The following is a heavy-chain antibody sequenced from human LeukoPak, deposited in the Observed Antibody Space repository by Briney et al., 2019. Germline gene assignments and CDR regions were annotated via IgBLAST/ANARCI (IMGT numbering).Heavy chain of an antibody. CDR3: AKAGYSSSWSPYYYYYYMDV. CDR1: GYTFTSYG. V-gene: IGHV1-18*01. J-gene: IGHJ6*03. D-gene: IGHD6-13*01. CDR2: ISAYNGNT. Sequence: APVKVSCKASGYTFTSYGISWVRQAPGQGLEWMGWISAYNGNTNYAQKLQGRVTMTTGTSTSTAYMELRSLRSDDTAVYYCAKAGYSSSWSPYYYYYYMDVWGKGTTVTVSS.